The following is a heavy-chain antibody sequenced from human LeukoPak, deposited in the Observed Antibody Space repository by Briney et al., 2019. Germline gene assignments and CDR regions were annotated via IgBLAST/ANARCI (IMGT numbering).Heavy chain of an antibody. D-gene: IGHD3-22*01. Sequence: SETLSLTCGVSGGSINSGPYYWSWIRQPVGKGLEWVGHMYTSGTTYYNPSLKSRVTISVDTSKNQFSLKLSSVTAADTAVYYCARRNYYDSSGYFQRDFDYWGQGTLVTVSS. J-gene: IGHJ4*02. CDR3: ARRNYYDSSGYFQRDFDY. V-gene: IGHV4-61*09. CDR2: MYTSGTT. CDR1: GGSINSGPYY.